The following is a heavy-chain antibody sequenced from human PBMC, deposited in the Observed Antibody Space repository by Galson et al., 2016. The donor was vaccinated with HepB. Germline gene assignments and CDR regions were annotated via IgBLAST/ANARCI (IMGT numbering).Heavy chain of an antibody. V-gene: IGHV3-30*18. J-gene: IGHJ4*02. CDR1: GFTFSHRG. D-gene: IGHD3-10*02. Sequence: SLRLSCAASGFTFSHRGMHWVRQAPGKGLEWVAADSMDGRRKFYSDSGRGRFTISRDNSNNMLFLQMDSLRPDDTAVYYCAKRHEFCPPVGCSVDYWGQGTLVSVSS. CDR3: AKRHEFCPPVGCSVDY. CDR2: DSMDGRRK.